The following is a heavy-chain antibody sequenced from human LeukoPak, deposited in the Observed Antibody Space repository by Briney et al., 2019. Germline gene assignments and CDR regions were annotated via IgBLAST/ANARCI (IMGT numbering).Heavy chain of an antibody. Sequence: GGSLRLSCAASGFTFNAFGMNWVREAPGKGREWVSYIGTTSGAIYYADSVKGRFPLSRDSAENALYLQMNSLRAEDTAVYYCARFTTCGDKAFDYWGQGTLVTVSS. CDR2: IGTTSGAI. J-gene: IGHJ4*02. D-gene: IGHD2-21*02. CDR3: ARFTTCGDKAFDY. CDR1: GFTFNAFG. V-gene: IGHV3-48*01.